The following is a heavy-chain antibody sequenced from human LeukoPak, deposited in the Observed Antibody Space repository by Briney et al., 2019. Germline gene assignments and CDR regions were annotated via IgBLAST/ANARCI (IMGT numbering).Heavy chain of an antibody. CDR2: IYPGDSDS. V-gene: IGHV5-51*01. J-gene: IGHJ4*02. CDR1: GYSFTSYW. CDR3: ARQVAYTSGRTFDF. D-gene: IGHD6-19*01. Sequence: GESLKISCKGSGYSFTSYWIGWVRQMPGIGLEWMGIIYPGDSDSRYSPSFQGQVTISADKSISTTYLQWSSLKASDTAMYYCARQVAYTSGRTFDFWGQGTLVAVSS.